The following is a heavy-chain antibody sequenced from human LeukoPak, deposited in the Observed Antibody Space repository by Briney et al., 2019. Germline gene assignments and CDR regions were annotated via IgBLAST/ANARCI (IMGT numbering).Heavy chain of an antibody. V-gene: IGHV3-53*01. J-gene: IGHJ4*02. CDR3: ARDLGYYYDSSGYPYYFDY. CDR1: GFTFSNYA. CDR2: IYSDGRT. Sequence: GGSLRLSCAASGFTFSNYAISWVRQAPGKGLEWVSVIYSDGRTYYADSVKGRFTISRDNSKNTLYLHMNSLRAEDTAVYYCARDLGYYYDSSGYPYYFDYWGQGTLVTVSS. D-gene: IGHD3-22*01.